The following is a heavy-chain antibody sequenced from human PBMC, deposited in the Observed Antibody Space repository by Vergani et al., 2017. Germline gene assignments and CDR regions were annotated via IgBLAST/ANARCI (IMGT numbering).Heavy chain of an antibody. CDR3: ARGFIAAAGSYGMDV. J-gene: IGHJ6*02. Sequence: QVQLVQSGAEVKKPGSSVKVSCKASGYTFTSYDINWVRQATGQGLEWMGWMNPNSGNTGYAQKFQGRVTITRNTSISTAYMELSSLRSEDTAVYYCARGFIAAAGSYGMDVWGQGTTVTVSS. D-gene: IGHD6-13*01. V-gene: IGHV1-8*03. CDR2: MNPNSGNT. CDR1: GYTFTSYD.